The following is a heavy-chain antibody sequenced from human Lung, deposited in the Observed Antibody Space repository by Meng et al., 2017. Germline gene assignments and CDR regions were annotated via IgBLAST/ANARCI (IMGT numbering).Heavy chain of an antibody. Sequence: VPLRGELTKRVELASISCTVSGCTYPDDYLHLVRRAPGQGLEWKGHIDPKSCDTRYAQKFQGRVTMTGDTSIGTAYMELTWLRSDDTALYYCARDEDISAAGKLFGDYWGQGTLVTVSS. V-gene: IGHV1-2*06. CDR1: GCTYPDDY. J-gene: IGHJ4*02. D-gene: IGHD6-13*01. CDR3: ARDEDISAAGKLFGDY. CDR2: IDPKSCDT.